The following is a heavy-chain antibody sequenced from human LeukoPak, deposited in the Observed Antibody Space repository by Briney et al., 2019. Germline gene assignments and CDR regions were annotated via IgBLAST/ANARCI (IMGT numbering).Heavy chain of an antibody. D-gene: IGHD6-19*01. CDR1: GYTFTSYG. CDR2: MNPNSGNT. Sequence: ASVKVSCKASGYTFTSYGISWVRQATGQGLEWMGWMNPNSGNTGYAQKFQGRVTMTRNTSISTAYMELSSLRSEDTAVYYCARAVAGYYYYYYMDVWGKGTTVTVSS. V-gene: IGHV1-8*02. J-gene: IGHJ6*03. CDR3: ARAVAGYYYYYYMDV.